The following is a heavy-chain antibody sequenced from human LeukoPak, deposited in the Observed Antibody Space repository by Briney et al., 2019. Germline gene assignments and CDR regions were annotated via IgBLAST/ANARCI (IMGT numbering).Heavy chain of an antibody. CDR2: IYTSGST. CDR1: GGSISSYY. CDR3: ARNLYDFWSGLDY. V-gene: IGHV4-4*09. J-gene: IGHJ4*02. Sequence: PSETLSLTCTVSGGSISSYYWSWIRQPPGKGLEWIGYIYTSGSTNYNPSLKSRVTISVDTSKNQFSLKLSSVTAADTAVYYCARNLYDFWSGLDYWGQGTQVTVSS. D-gene: IGHD3-3*01.